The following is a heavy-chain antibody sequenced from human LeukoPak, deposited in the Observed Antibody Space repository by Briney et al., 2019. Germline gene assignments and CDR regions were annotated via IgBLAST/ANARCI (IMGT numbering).Heavy chain of an antibody. D-gene: IGHD6-13*01. Sequence: SETLSLTCTVSGGSISSSNYFWGWIRQPPGKGLEWIGSIYYSGSTYYNPSHKSRVTISVDTSKNQFSLNLNSVTAADTAVYYCARLSSSWILDYWGQGTLVTVSS. J-gene: IGHJ4*02. V-gene: IGHV4-39*01. CDR2: IYYSGST. CDR3: ARLSSSWILDY. CDR1: GGSISSSNYF.